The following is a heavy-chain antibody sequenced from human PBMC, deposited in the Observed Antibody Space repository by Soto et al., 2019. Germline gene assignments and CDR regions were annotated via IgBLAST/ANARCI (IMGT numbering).Heavy chain of an antibody. D-gene: IGHD6-13*01. J-gene: IGHJ4*02. CDR2: ISYDGGKK. Sequence: QEQLLESGGGVVQPGRSPRLSCAASGFNFSSYAMHWVRQAPGKGLEWVAVISYDGGKKYYADSVKGRFTISRDNSQNTLYVEMTSLSAEDTAVYYCAREGQPAAGTTPHNCGQGTLVTVSS. CDR1: GFNFSSYA. CDR3: AREGQPAAGTTPHN. V-gene: IGHV3-30*04.